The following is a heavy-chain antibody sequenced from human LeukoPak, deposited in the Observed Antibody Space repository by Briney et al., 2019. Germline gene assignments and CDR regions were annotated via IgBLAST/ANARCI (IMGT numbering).Heavy chain of an antibody. Sequence: GGSLRLSCAASGFTFSDFGMHWVRQAPGKGLEWVAFIAYDGSKKYYAESVKGRFTISRDDSRNTLYLQMSGLKTEDTAVYYCAKNRKAVTNSGVPSQGYWGQGTLVTVSS. CDR3: AKNRKAVTNSGVPSQGY. CDR2: IAYDGSKK. D-gene: IGHD3-3*01. CDR1: GFTFSDFG. J-gene: IGHJ4*02. V-gene: IGHV3-30*19.